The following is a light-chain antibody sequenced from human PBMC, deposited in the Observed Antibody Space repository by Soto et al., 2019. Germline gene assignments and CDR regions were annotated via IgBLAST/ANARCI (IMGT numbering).Light chain of an antibody. J-gene: IGKJ5*01. Sequence: DIQMTQSPSSLSASVGDRFTITCRASQSISSYLNWYQQKPGKAPKLLIYAASSLQSGVPSRFSGSGSGTDFTLTIRSLQPEDFATYYCQQSYSTPAITFGQGTRREIK. CDR1: QSISSY. V-gene: IGKV1-39*01. CDR2: AAS. CDR3: QQSYSTPAIT.